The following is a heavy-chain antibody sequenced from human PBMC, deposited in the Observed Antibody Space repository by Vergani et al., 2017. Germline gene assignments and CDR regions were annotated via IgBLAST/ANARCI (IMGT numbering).Heavy chain of an antibody. CDR1: GFTFSSYS. D-gene: IGHD2-2*01. CDR2: ISSSSSTI. Sequence: EVQLVESGGGLVQPGGSLRLSCAASGFTFSSYSMNWVRQAPGKGLEWVSYISSSSSTIYYADSVKGRFTISRDNAKNSLYLQMNSLRAEDTAVYYCASVPPARFFLGGMDVWGQGTTVTVSS. J-gene: IGHJ6*02. CDR3: ASVPPARFFLGGMDV. V-gene: IGHV3-48*01.